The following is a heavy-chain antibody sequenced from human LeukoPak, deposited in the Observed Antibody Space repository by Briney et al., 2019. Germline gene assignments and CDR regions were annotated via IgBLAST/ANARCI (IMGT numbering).Heavy chain of an antibody. J-gene: IGHJ5*02. CDR3: AREETGYSGYEFWFDP. V-gene: IGHV3-21*01. Sequence: GGSLRLSCAAPGFTFSSYRMNWVRQPPGKGLEWVSSISSRSSYIYYAHSVKGRFTISRDNAKNSLYLQMNSLRAEDTAVYYCAREETGYSGYEFWFDPWGQGTLVTVSS. CDR2: ISSRSSYI. D-gene: IGHD5-12*01. CDR1: GFTFSSYR.